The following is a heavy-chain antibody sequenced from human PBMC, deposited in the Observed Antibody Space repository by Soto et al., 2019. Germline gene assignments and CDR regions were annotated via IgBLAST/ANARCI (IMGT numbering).Heavy chain of an antibody. J-gene: IGHJ5*02. CDR1: GFTFSNAW. Sequence: GGSLRLSCAASGFTFSNAWMTWVRQAPGKGLEWVGRIKSRTGGGTADYAAPLKGRISSSREESKDTLLMHRNRLKTEETAVYYCATCGTHCYAAAWLDPRGQGTLVSASS. D-gene: IGHD2-21*02. CDR3: ATCGTHCYAAAWLDP. V-gene: IGHV3-15*01. CDR2: IKSRTGGGTA.